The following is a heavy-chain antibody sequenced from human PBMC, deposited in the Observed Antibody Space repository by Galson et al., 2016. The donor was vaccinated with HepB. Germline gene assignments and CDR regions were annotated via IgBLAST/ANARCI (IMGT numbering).Heavy chain of an antibody. CDR1: GFTFNSYT. J-gene: IGHJ6*03. D-gene: IGHD1-26*01. V-gene: IGHV3-21*04. CDR3: AKGAPYSAGKWELPRGGYYYYYMDV. CDR2: ISISSSYI. Sequence: SLRLSCAASGFTFNSYTMNWVRQAPGKGLEWVSSISISSSYIYYADSVKGRSTISRDNAKNTLYLQMNSLRAEDTAVYYCAKGAPYSAGKWELPRGGYYYYYMDVWGKGTTVTVSS.